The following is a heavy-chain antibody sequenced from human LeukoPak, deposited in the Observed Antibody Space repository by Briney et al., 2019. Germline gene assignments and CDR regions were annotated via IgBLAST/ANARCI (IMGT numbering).Heavy chain of an antibody. J-gene: IGHJ3*02. Sequence: PGRSLRLSCAASGFTFSSYAMHWVRQAPGKGLEWVAVISYDGSNKYYADSVKGRFTISRDNSKNTLYLQMNSLRAEDTAVYYCARVPPTYYYDSSGYRGVRENAFDIWGQGTMVTVSS. D-gene: IGHD3-22*01. CDR1: GFTFSSYA. CDR2: ISYDGSNK. CDR3: ARVPPTYYYDSSGYRGVRENAFDI. V-gene: IGHV3-30*04.